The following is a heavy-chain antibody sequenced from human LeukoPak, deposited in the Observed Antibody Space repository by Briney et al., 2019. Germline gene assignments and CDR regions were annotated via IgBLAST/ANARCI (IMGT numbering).Heavy chain of an antibody. CDR2: INHIGST. D-gene: IGHD6-6*01. J-gene: IGHJ4*02. CDR1: GGSFSGHY. Sequence: SETLSLTCAVYGGSFSGHYWSWIRQPPGKGLEWIGEINHIGSTDCNPSLKSRVTIAVDTSKNQFSLKLSSVTAADTAVYYCAKTPTALVRGGYYFDNWGRGTLVTVSS. CDR3: AKTPTALVRGGYYFDN. V-gene: IGHV4-34*01.